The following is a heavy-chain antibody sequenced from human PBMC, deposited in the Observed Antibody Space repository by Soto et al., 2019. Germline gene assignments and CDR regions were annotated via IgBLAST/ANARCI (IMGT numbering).Heavy chain of an antibody. CDR1: GFTFSSYA. CDR3: AKVPYYGSCSRHNWFDP. D-gene: IGHD3-10*01. J-gene: IGHJ5*02. V-gene: IGHV3-23*01. Sequence: PGGSLRLSCAASGFTFSSYAMSWVRQAPGKGLEWVSAISGSGGSTYYAASVKSRFTISIDNSKNTLYLQMNCLRAEDTAVYYCAKVPYYGSCSRHNWFDPWGQGTLVTVSS. CDR2: ISGSGGST.